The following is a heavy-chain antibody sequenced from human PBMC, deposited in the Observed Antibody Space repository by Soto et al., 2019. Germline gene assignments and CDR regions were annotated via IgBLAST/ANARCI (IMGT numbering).Heavy chain of an antibody. D-gene: IGHD6-19*01. CDR3: ARHVTSVKPFDY. J-gene: IGHJ4*02. CDR1: GYSFTNYW. Sequence: GESLKISCKGSGYSFTNYWIAWVRQMPGKGLEWMEIIYPGDSDTRYSPSFQGQVTISADKSISTAYLQWSSLKASDTAMYYCARHVTSVKPFDYWGQGTLVAVYS. CDR2: IYPGDSDT. V-gene: IGHV5-51*01.